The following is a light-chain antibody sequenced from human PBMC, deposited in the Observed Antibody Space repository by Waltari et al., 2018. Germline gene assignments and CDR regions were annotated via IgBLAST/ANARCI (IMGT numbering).Light chain of an antibody. Sequence: IFMTQSPDSLAVSLGERATINCKSSQSVLYSSNNKNYLSWYQQKPGQPPKFLIYWASTREYVVPDRFTGGGSGTDLTLTISSLQAEDGAVYYCYQHYITPFTFGPGTKVDIK. CDR3: YQHYITPFT. CDR2: WAS. V-gene: IGKV4-1*01. J-gene: IGKJ3*01. CDR1: QSVLYSSNNKNY.